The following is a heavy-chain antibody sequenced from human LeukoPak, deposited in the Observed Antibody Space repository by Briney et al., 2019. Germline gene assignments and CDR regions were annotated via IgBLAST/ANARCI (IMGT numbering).Heavy chain of an antibody. Sequence: GGSLRLSCAASGFTFDDYGMSWVRQAPGKGLEWVSGISWNGGSTGYAGSVKGRFTISRDNAKNSLYLQMNSLRAEDTALYYCARGLVGATPGFFDYWGQGTLVTVSS. D-gene: IGHD1-26*01. J-gene: IGHJ4*02. V-gene: IGHV3-20*04. CDR1: GFTFDDYG. CDR2: ISWNGGST. CDR3: ARGLVGATPGFFDY.